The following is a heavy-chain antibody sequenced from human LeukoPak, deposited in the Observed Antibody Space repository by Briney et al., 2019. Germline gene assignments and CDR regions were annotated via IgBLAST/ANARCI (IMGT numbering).Heavy chain of an antibody. J-gene: IGHJ4*02. CDR3: ARAPSGSYYFVY. D-gene: IGHD1-26*01. CDR1: GGSISSSSYY. Sequence: PSETLSLTCTVSGGSISSSSYYWGWIRQPPGKGLEWIGSIYYSGSTYYNPSLKSRVTISVETSKNQFSLKLGSVTAADTAVYYCARAPSGSYYFVYWGQGTPVTVSS. CDR2: IYYSGST. V-gene: IGHV4-39*07.